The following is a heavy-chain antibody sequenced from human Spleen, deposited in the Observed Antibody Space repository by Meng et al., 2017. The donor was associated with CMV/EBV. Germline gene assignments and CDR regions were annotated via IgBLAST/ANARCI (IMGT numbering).Heavy chain of an antibody. CDR2: ISDSGDSS. Sequence: GGSLRLSCTASGFTFKSYAMTWVRQAPGKGLEWISLISDSGDSSYYADSVKGRFTISRDNSKNMVYLQMKSLRADDTARYYCAKTLNGYGGEDSWGQGTLVTVSS. CDR1: GFTFKSYA. J-gene: IGHJ4*02. V-gene: IGHV3-23*01. CDR3: AKTLNGYGGEDS. D-gene: IGHD5-18*01.